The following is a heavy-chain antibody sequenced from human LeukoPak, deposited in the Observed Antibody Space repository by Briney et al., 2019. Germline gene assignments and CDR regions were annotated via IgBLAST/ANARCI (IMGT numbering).Heavy chain of an antibody. CDR3: AKRPSDYGDYVTYFDY. D-gene: IGHD4-17*01. Sequence: GGSLRLSCAASGFSFISYGMYWVRQAPGKGLEWVGVISDDGRSKKYADSVKGRFTISRDNSKDTLYLQMNSLRDEDTAVYYCAKRPSDYGDYVTYFDYWGQGTLVTVSS. CDR2: ISDDGRSK. V-gene: IGHV3-30*18. CDR1: GFSFISYG. J-gene: IGHJ4*02.